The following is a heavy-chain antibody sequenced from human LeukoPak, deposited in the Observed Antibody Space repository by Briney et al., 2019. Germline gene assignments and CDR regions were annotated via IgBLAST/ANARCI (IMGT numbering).Heavy chain of an antibody. CDR2: ISPSGDIT. Sequence: GSFRLSCAASGLTFSSYAMSWVGQTPGKGLEWVSGISPSGDITFYADTVKGRFTISRDNAKNSLYLQMNSLRAEDTAVYYCARKLERWLQLNGELNAFDIWGQGTMVTVSS. D-gene: IGHD5-24*01. J-gene: IGHJ3*02. CDR3: ARKLERWLQLNGELNAFDI. CDR1: GLTFSSYA. V-gene: IGHV3-23*01.